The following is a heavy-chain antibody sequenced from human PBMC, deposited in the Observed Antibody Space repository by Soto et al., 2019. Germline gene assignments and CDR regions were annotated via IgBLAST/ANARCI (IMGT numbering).Heavy chain of an antibody. CDR1: GYTFTSYD. CDR2: MNPNSGNT. J-gene: IGHJ5*02. CDR3: ARGREYYDFWSGYASGWFDP. D-gene: IGHD3-3*01. V-gene: IGHV1-8*01. Sequence: ASVKVSCKASGYTFTSYDINWVRQATGQGLEWMGWMNPNSGNTGYAQKFQGRVTMTRNTSISTAYMELSSLRSEDTAAYYCARGREYYDFWSGYASGWFDPWGQGTLVTVSS.